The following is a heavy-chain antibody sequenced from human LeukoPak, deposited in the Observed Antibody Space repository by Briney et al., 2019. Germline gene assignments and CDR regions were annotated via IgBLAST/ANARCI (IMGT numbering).Heavy chain of an antibody. CDR3: ARDKWLRSSHYASDY. J-gene: IGHJ4*02. V-gene: IGHV4-38-2*02. D-gene: IGHD5-12*01. Sequence: SETLSLTCTVSGYSISSGYYWGWIRQPPGKGLEWIGSIYHSGSTYYNPSLKSRVTISVDTSKNQFSLKLSSVTAADTAVYYCARDKWLRSSHYASDYWGRGTLVTVSS. CDR1: GYSISSGYY. CDR2: IYHSGST.